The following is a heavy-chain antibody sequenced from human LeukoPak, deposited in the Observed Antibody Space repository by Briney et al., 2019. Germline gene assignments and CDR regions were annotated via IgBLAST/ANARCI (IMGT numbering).Heavy chain of an antibody. Sequence: SGGSLRLSCAASGFTVSSNYMSWVRQAPGKGLEWVSVIYSGGSTYYADSVKGRFTISRDNSKNTLYLQMNSLRAEDTAVYYCARGRDGYNSAFDYWGQGTLVTVSS. D-gene: IGHD5-24*01. CDR2: IYSGGST. J-gene: IGHJ4*02. CDR3: ARGRDGYNSAFDY. CDR1: GFTVSSNY. V-gene: IGHV3-66*01.